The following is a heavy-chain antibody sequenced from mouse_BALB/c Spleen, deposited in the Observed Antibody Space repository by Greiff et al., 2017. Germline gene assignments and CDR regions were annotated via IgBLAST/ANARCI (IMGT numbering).Heavy chain of an antibody. CDR2: INPYNDGT. Sequence: VQLQQSGPELVKPGASVKMSCKASGYTFTSYVMHWVKQKPGQGLEWIGYINPYNDGTKYNEKFKGKATLTSDKSSSTAYMELSSLTSEDSAVYYCARAGPVVDPYYFDYWGQGTTLTVSS. D-gene: IGHD1-1*01. CDR3: ARAGPVVDPYYFDY. V-gene: IGHV1-14*01. J-gene: IGHJ2*01. CDR1: GYTFTSYV.